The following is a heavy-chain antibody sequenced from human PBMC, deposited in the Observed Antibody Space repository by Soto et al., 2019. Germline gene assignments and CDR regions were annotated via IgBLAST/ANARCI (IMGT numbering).Heavy chain of an antibody. V-gene: IGHV3-48*02. CDR2: ISPRGDNI. D-gene: IGHD2-2*01. CDR1: VFARAKFP. J-gene: IGHJ6*01. CDR3: AKGPPPSLCSAHYG. Sequence: LRLSCEGSVFARAKFPRGWVRQTPGKGLGWISYISPRGDNIYYTESVKGRFTISRDNARNSLYLQMNSLRDEDAALYYCAKGPPPSLCSAHYG.